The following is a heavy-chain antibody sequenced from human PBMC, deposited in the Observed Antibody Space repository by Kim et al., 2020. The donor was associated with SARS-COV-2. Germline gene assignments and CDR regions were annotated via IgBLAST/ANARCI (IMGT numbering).Heavy chain of an antibody. V-gene: IGHV4-59*08. D-gene: IGHD3-16*01. CDR1: GVSIRRYY. J-gene: IGHJ4*02. CDR3: ARHDAYADPFAN. Sequence: SETLSLTCNVSGVSIRRYYWRWIRQLPGKGLEWIGSFYYSGGTNYLPSLKSRVAISVVTSTNQFSLKLTSVTAADTAVYFCARHDAYADPFANWGQGILV. CDR2: FYYSGGT.